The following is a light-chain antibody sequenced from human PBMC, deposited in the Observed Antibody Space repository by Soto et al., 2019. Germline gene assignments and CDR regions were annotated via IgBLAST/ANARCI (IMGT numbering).Light chain of an antibody. CDR2: DVS. CDR3: SSYTSSSTPVV. V-gene: IGLV2-14*01. J-gene: IGLJ2*01. Sequence: QSALTQPASVSGSPGQSITISCTGTSSDVGGYNYVSWYQQHPGKAPKLMIYDVSNRPSGVSNRFSGSKSGNTASLTISGLKAEDEADYYCSSYTSSSTPVVFGGWTKVTVL. CDR1: SSDVGGYNY.